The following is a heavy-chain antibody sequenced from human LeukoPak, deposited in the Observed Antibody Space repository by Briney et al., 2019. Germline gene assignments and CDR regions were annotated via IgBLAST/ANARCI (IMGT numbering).Heavy chain of an antibody. CDR2: ISGSGGNT. V-gene: IGHV3-23*01. J-gene: IGHJ4*02. Sequence: GGSLRLSCAASGFTFSGYAISWVRQAPGKGLEWVSAISGSGGNTYYADSVKGRFTISRDNSKSTLSLQMNSLRAEDTAIYYCAKAVRFCSATTCYFNYFDYWGQGALVTVSS. CDR3: AKAVRFCSATTCYFNYFDY. D-gene: IGHD2-15*01. CDR1: GFTFSGYA.